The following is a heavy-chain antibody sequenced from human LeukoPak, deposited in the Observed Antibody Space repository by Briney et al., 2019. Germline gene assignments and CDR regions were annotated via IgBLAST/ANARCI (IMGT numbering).Heavy chain of an antibody. V-gene: IGHV1-18*01. Sequence: ASVKVSCKASGYTFTSYGISWVRQAPGQGLEWMGWISAYNGNTNYAQKLQGRDTMTTDTSTSTAYMELRSLRSDDTAVYYCARVAPNGYDGSGYGLDYWGQGTLVTVS. D-gene: IGHD3-22*01. J-gene: IGHJ4*02. CDR1: GYTFTSYG. CDR3: ARVAPNGYDGSGYGLDY. CDR2: ISAYNGNT.